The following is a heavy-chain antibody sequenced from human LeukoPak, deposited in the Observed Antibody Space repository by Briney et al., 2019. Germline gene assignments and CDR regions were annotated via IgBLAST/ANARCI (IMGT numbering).Heavy chain of an antibody. CDR1: GFTFSSYA. Sequence: RGGSLRLSCAASGFTFSSYAMHWVRQAPGKGLEWVADKSYDGSKNFCADSVKGRFTISRDNSKNTLYLQMSSLRPEDTAVYYCARDQDTSGYYYGPGDYWGQGTLVTVSS. V-gene: IGHV3-30*04. J-gene: IGHJ4*02. CDR2: KSYDGSKN. CDR3: ARDQDTSGYYYGPGDY. D-gene: IGHD3-22*01.